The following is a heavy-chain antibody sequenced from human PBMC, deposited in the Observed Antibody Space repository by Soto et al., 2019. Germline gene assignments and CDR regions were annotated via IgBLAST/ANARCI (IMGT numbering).Heavy chain of an antibody. D-gene: IGHD2-21*02. J-gene: IGHJ3*02. CDR3: ARGATVVTYADDAFDI. CDR1: GFTFSSYG. Sequence: QVQLVESGGGVVQPGRSLRLSCAASGFTFSSYGMHWVRQAPGKGLEWVAVIWYDGSNKYYADSVKGRFTISRDNSKNTLYLKMNSLRAEDTAVYYCARGATVVTYADDAFDIWGQGTMVTVSS. V-gene: IGHV3-33*01. CDR2: IWYDGSNK.